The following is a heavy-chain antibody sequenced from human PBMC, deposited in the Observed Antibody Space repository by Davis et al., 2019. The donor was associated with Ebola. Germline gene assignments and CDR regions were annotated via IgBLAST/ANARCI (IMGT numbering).Heavy chain of an antibody. CDR3: TRALMTYSTLTTRYYYYGVDV. CDR1: GGSISGHY. Sequence: PSETLSLTCTVSGGSISGHYWSWIPQPPGKGLEWIGYISYSGNTKYNPSLKSRVTVSVDTSKNQFSLQLSSVTAADTAVYYCTRALMTYSTLTTRYYYYGVDVWGQGTTVTVSS. CDR2: ISYSGNT. V-gene: IGHV4-59*11. D-gene: IGHD4-11*01. J-gene: IGHJ6*02.